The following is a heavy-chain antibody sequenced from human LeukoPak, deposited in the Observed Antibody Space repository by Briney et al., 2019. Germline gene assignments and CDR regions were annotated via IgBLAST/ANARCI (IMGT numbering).Heavy chain of an antibody. V-gene: IGHV4-34*01. D-gene: IGHD5-18*01. CDR3: ARADTAMVTRGYYYYYGMDV. J-gene: IGHJ6*02. CDR1: GGSFSGYY. CDR2: INHSGST. Sequence: SETLSLTCAVYGGSFSGYYWSWIRQPPGKGLEWIGEINHSGSTNYNPSLKSRVTISVDTSKNQFSLKLSSVTAADTAVYYCARADTAMVTRGYYYYYGMDVWGQGTTVTVSS.